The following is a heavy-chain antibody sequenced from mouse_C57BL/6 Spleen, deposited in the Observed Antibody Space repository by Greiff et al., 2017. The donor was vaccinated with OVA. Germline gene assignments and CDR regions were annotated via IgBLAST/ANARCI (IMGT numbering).Heavy chain of an antibody. Sequence: EVQLVESGGGLVKPGGSLKLSCAASGFTFSSYAMSWVRQTPEKRLEWVATISDGGSYTYYPDNVKGRFTISRDNAKNNLYLQMSHLKSEDTAMYYCARDPLYYDYDEDYAMDYWGQGTSVTVSS. D-gene: IGHD2-4*01. CDR2: ISDGGSYT. J-gene: IGHJ4*01. CDR1: GFTFSSYA. CDR3: ARDPLYYDYDEDYAMDY. V-gene: IGHV5-4*01.